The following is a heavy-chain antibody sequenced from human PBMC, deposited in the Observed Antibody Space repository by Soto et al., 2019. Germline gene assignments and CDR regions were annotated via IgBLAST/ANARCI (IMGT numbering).Heavy chain of an antibody. Sequence: GGSLILSCAVSGFPFSFYGFHWVHQSPGKGLEWLGVIVSDGSAIYHADSLEGRFFISRDNSKDILYLQMNSLRVEDTAVYYCARDDAFDNENGFDMWGQGTMVTVSS. CDR3: ARDDAFDNENGFDM. V-gene: IGHV3-33*01. CDR1: GFPFSFYG. CDR2: IVSDGSAI. D-gene: IGHD3-3*02. J-gene: IGHJ3*02.